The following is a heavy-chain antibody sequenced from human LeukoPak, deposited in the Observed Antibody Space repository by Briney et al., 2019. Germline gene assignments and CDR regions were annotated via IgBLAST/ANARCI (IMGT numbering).Heavy chain of an antibody. CDR3: AKSPDFDL. Sequence: SETLSLTCTVSGSSISSYYWSWIRQPPGKGLEWIGYIYYSGSTNYNPSLKSRVTISVDTSKNQFSLKLSSVTAADTAVYYCAKSPDFDLWGRGTLVTVSS. J-gene: IGHJ2*01. CDR2: IYYSGST. V-gene: IGHV4-59*01. CDR1: GSSISSYY.